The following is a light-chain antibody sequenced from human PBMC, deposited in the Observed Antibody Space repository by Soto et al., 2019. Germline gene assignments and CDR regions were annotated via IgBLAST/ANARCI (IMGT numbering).Light chain of an antibody. CDR3: LLSSSGADV. V-gene: IGLV7-46*01. Sequence: QAVVTQEPSLTVSPGGAVTLTCGSSTGAVTYGHYPYWLQQKPGQAPRTLIYDTNNKHSWTPARFSGSLLGGRAALTLSGAQPEDEADYYCLLSSSGADVFGTGTKLTVL. J-gene: IGLJ1*01. CDR1: TGAVTYGHY. CDR2: DTN.